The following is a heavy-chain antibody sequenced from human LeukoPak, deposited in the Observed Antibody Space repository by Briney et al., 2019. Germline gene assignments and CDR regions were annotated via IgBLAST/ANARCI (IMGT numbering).Heavy chain of an antibody. Sequence: GGSLRLSCAASGFTFSSYDMHWVRQATGKGLEWVSAIGTAGDTYYPGSVKGRFTISRENAKNSLYLQMNSLRAGDTAVYYCARAEPYGSGSYYIYWGQGTLVTVSS. D-gene: IGHD3-10*01. CDR3: ARAEPYGSGSYYIY. CDR1: GFTFSSYD. CDR2: IGTAGDT. V-gene: IGHV3-13*04. J-gene: IGHJ4*02.